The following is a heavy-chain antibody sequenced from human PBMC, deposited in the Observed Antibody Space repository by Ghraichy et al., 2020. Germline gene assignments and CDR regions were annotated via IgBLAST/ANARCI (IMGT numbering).Heavy chain of an antibody. CDR2: ISSSGSTI. D-gene: IGHD2-2*01. CDR3: ARDRYCSSTSCLDLYYYYYGMDV. J-gene: IGHJ6*02. V-gene: IGHV3-11*01. CDR1: GFTFSDYY. Sequence: GGSLRLSCAASGFTFSDYYMSWIRQAPGKGLEWVSYISSSGSTIYYADSVKGRFTISRDNAKNSLYLQMNSLRAEDTAVYYCARDRYCSSTSCLDLYYYYYGMDVWGQGTTVTVSS.